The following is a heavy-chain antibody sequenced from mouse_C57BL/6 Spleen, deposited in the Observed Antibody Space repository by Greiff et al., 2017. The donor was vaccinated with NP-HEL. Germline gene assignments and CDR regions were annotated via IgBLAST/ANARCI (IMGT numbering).Heavy chain of an antibody. Sequence: QVQLQQPGAELVRPGTSVKLSCKASGYTFTSYWMHWVKQRPGQGLEWIGVIDPSDSYTNYNQKFKGKATLTVDTSSSTAYMQLSSLTSEDAAVYYCARRYYGNPYAMDYWGQGTSVTVSS. V-gene: IGHV1-59*01. D-gene: IGHD2-1*01. CDR2: IDPSDSYT. CDR1: GYTFTSYW. J-gene: IGHJ4*01. CDR3: ARRYYGNPYAMDY.